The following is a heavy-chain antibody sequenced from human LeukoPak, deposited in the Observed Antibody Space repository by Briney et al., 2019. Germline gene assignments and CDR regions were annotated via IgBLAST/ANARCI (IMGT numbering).Heavy chain of an antibody. V-gene: IGHV1-18*01. J-gene: IGHJ5*02. Sequence: ASVKVSCKASGYTFTSYGNSWVRQAPGQGLEWMGWISAYNGNTNYAQKLQGRVTMTTDTSTSTAYMELRSLRSDDTAVYYCAGSRDGYNYWSDWFDPWGQGTLVTVSS. CDR3: AGSRDGYNYWSDWFDP. D-gene: IGHD5-24*01. CDR2: ISAYNGNT. CDR1: GYTFTSYG.